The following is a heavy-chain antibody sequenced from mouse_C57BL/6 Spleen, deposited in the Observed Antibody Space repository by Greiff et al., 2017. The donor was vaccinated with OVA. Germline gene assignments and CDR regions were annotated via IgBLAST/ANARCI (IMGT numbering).Heavy chain of an antibody. J-gene: IGHJ2*01. CDR3: ARYSQRYFDY. CDR1: GFTFTDYY. CDR2: IRNKANGYTT. V-gene: IGHV7-3*01. Sequence: EVKVEESGGGLVQPGGSLSLSCAASGFTFTDYYMSWVRQPPGKALEWLGFIRNKANGYTTEYSASVKGRFIISRDNSQSILYLQMNALRAEDSATYYCARYSQRYFDYWGQGTTLTVSS.